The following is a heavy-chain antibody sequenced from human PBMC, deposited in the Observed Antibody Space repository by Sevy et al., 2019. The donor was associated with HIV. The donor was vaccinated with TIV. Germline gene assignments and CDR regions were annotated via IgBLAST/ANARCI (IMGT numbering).Heavy chain of an antibody. D-gene: IGHD5-12*01. V-gene: IGHV1-18*01. Sequence: ASVKVSCKAYGYNFINYGISWVRQAPGQGLEWVGGSSPFTGSPNYPQKLQDRVTVTTDTATNTAYMELRNLRSDDTAVYYCGKCTLWVYDPTNRKCGMDVWGQGTTVTVSS. CDR1: GYNFINYG. CDR3: GKCTLWVYDPTNRKCGMDV. CDR2: SSPFTGSP. J-gene: IGHJ6*02.